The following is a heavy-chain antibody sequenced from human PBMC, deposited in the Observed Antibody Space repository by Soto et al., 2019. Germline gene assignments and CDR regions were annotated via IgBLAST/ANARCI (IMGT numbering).Heavy chain of an antibody. Sequence: QLQLQESGPGLVKPSETLSLTCTVSGGSISSSSYYWGWIRQPPGKGLEWIGSIYYSGSTYYNPSLKSRVTISVDTSKHQFSLKLSSVTAADTAVYYCARAMGVSSSWPGDYYYGMDVWGQGTTVTVSS. CDR3: ARAMGVSSSWPGDYYYGMDV. J-gene: IGHJ6*02. CDR1: GGSISSSSYY. D-gene: IGHD6-13*01. CDR2: IYYSGST. V-gene: IGHV4-39*01.